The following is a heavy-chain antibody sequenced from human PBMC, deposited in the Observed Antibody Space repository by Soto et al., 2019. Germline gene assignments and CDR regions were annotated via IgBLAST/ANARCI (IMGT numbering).Heavy chain of an antibody. Sequence: ASVKVSCKASGYTFTSYGISWVQQAPGQGLEWMGWISAYNGNTNYAQKLQGRVTMTTDTSTSTAYMELRSLRSDDTAVYYCARDSATPDSWSGYYLRTSEFDYWGQGTLVTVSS. J-gene: IGHJ4*02. CDR3: ARDSATPDSWSGYYLRTSEFDY. V-gene: IGHV1-18*01. CDR1: GYTFTSYG. CDR2: ISAYNGNT. D-gene: IGHD3-3*01.